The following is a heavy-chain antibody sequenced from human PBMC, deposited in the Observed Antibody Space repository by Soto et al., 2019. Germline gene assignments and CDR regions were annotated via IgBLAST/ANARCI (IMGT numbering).Heavy chain of an antibody. CDR1: GFTFSDYE. CDR3: AREGGFDWFYP. J-gene: IGHJ5*02. V-gene: IGHV3-48*03. CDR2: ISLSGTTI. Sequence: GGSLRLSCAASGFTFSDYEINWVRQAPGKGLEWVSYISLSGTTIHYADSVKGRFTISRDNAKNSVYLQMNSLRVEDMAIYYCAREGGFDWFYPWGQGTLVTVSA.